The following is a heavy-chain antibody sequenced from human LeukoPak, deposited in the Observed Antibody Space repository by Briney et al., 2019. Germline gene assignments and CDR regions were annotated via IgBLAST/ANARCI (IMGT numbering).Heavy chain of an antibody. CDR2: IYHSGTT. V-gene: IGHV4-38-2*02. CDR1: GYSISSGYY. Sequence: PSETLSLTCTVSGYSISSGYYWGWIRQPPGKGLEWIGTIYHSGTTYSNPSLKSRVTISVDMSKNHFSLKLSSVTAADTAVYYCARTQIAVAGYFDYWGQGTLVTVSS. J-gene: IGHJ4*02. D-gene: IGHD6-19*01. CDR3: ARTQIAVAGYFDY.